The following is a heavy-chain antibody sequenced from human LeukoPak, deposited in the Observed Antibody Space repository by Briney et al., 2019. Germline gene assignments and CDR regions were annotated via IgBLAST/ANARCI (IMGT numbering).Heavy chain of an antibody. CDR2: IIPIFGTA. D-gene: IGHD3-10*01. V-gene: IGHV1-69*06. CDR1: GGTFSSYA. Sequence: ASVKVSCKASGGTFSSYAISWVRQAPGQGLEWMGGIIPIFGTANYAQKFQGRVTITADKSTSTAYMELSSLRSEDTAVYYCARDLTDYYGSGSSPFDYWGQGTLVTVS. CDR3: ARDLTDYYGSGSSPFDY. J-gene: IGHJ4*02.